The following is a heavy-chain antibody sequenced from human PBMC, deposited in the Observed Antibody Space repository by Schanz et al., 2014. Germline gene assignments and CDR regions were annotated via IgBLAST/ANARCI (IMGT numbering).Heavy chain of an antibody. D-gene: IGHD5-12*01. Sequence: QVQLVQSGAEVKKPGSSVKVSCKASGGTFSTYTISWVRQAPGQGLEWMGWINPNSGTTNYAQKFQGWVTMTRDTSISTAYMELSRLKSDDTAVYYCARAFGGYDPAGALDYWGQGTLVIVSS. CDR3: ARAFGGYDPAGALDY. V-gene: IGHV1-2*04. J-gene: IGHJ4*02. CDR1: GGTFSTYT. CDR2: INPNSGTT.